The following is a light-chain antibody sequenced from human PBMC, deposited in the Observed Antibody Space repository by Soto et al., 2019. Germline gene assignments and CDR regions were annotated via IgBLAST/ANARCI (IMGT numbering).Light chain of an antibody. V-gene: IGKV4-1*01. Sequence: DIVMTQSPDSLAVSLGERATINCRSSQSLLYTSNNKNYLAWYQQKPGQPPKLLIYWASTRESGVPDRFSGSGSGTDFTLTISSLQAEDVAVYSCQQYYTTPPTFGPGTKVDIK. CDR2: WAS. CDR1: QSLLYTSNNKNY. J-gene: IGKJ3*01. CDR3: QQYYTTPPT.